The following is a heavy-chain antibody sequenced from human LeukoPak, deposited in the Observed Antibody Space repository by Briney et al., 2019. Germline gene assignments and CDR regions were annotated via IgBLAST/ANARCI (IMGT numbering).Heavy chain of an antibody. CDR1: GFTFSNYG. D-gene: IGHD4-23*01. J-gene: IGHJ4*02. CDR2: IWYDENNK. Sequence: GGSLRLSCAASGFTFSNYGMHWVRQAPGKGLEWVTVIWYDENNKYYADSVKGRFTISRDNSENTLYLQMNSLRAEDTALYYCARDINSRYFDYWGQGTLVTVSS. V-gene: IGHV3-33*01. CDR3: ARDINSRYFDY.